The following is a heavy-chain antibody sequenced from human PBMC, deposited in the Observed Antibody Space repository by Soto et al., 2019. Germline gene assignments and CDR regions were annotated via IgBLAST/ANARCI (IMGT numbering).Heavy chain of an antibody. V-gene: IGHV4-61*01. D-gene: IGHD6-19*01. Sequence: QVQLQESGPGLVKPSETLSLTCTVSDGSVSGGNHYWSWIRQPPGKGLEWIGYVFKSGGTDYNPSPKSRVSISVDTSKTQFPLQLRSVSAADTAVYYWAREERQWLAFAYGGRGTQVTVPS. CDR2: VFKSGGT. J-gene: IGHJ4*02. CDR3: AREERQWLAFAY. CDR1: DGSVSGGNHY.